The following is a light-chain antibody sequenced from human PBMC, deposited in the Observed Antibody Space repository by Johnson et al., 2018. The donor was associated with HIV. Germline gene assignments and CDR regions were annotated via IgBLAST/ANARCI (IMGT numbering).Light chain of an antibody. J-gene: IGLJ1*01. Sequence: QSVLTQPPSVSAALGQKVTVSCAGSSSNIGKNYVSWYQQLPGTAPKLLIYDNNKRPSGIPDRFSGSKSGTSATLGITGLQTGDEADYYCGTWDSSLSAEVFGTGTKVTVL. V-gene: IGLV1-51*01. CDR1: SSNIGKNY. CDR2: DNN. CDR3: GTWDSSLSAEV.